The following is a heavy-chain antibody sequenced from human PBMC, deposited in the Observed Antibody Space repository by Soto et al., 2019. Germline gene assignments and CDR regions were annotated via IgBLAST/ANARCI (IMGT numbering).Heavy chain of an antibody. CDR1: GGSISSSSYY. J-gene: IGHJ3*02. D-gene: IGHD2-15*01. CDR2: IYYSGST. V-gene: IGHV4-39*01. CDR3: ARHNCSGGSCYFAAFDI. Sequence: PSETLSLTCTVSGGSISSSSYYWGWIRQPPGKGLEWIGSIYYSGSTYYNPSLKSRVTISVDTSKNQFSLKLSSVTAADTAVYYCARHNCSGGSCYFAAFDIWGQGTMVTVSS.